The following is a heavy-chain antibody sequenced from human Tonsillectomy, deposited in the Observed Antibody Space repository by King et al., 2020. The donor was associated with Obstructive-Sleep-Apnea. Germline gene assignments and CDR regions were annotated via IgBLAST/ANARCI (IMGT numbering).Heavy chain of an antibody. CDR2: FKSKTDGGTT. J-gene: IGHJ4*02. D-gene: IGHD5-12*01. Sequence: VQLVESGGGLVKPGGSLRLSCAASGLTFNRARMSWVGQAPGKGLEWVGRFKSKTDGGTTDYAAPVKGRFTISRDASKKTLYLQMNSLKTEDTAVYYCTTDYHYEWDYFDSWGQGTLVTVSS. V-gene: IGHV3-15*01. CDR3: TTDYHYEWDYFDS. CDR1: GLTFNRAR.